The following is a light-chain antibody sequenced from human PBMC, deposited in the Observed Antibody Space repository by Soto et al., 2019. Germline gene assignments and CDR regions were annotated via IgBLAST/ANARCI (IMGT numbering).Light chain of an antibody. J-gene: IGKJ1*01. Sequence: DIQMTQSPSTLSASVGDRVIITCRASESISSWLAWYQQKPGKAPKLLIYKASSLESGVPSRFSGSGSGKEFTLTISSLQPDDFATYYCQQHNSYPRTFCQGTKVEIK. CDR3: QQHNSYPRT. V-gene: IGKV1-5*03. CDR1: ESISSW. CDR2: KAS.